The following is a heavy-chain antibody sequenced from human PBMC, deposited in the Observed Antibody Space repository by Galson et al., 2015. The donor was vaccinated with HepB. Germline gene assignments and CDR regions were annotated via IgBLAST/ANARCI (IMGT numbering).Heavy chain of an antibody. CDR1: GYTFTSYY. CDR3: ARDRTLWFGEFYGMDV. CDR2: INPSGGST. J-gene: IGHJ6*02. Sequence: SVKVSCKASGYTFTSYYMHWVRQAPGQGLEWMGIINPSGGSTSYAQKLQGRVTMTRDTSTSTVYMELSSLRSEDTAAYYCARDRTLWFGEFYGMDVWGQGTTVTVSS. D-gene: IGHD3-10*01. V-gene: IGHV1-46*04.